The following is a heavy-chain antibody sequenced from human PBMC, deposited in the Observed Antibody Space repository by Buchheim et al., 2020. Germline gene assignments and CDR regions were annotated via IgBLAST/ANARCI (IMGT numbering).Heavy chain of an antibody. J-gene: IGHJ4*02. CDR3: ARVASTDYYDSSGYYYSFDY. CDR2: INHSGST. D-gene: IGHD3-22*01. Sequence: QVQLQQWGAGLLKPSETLSLTCAVYGGSFSGYYWSWIRQPPGKGLEWIGEINHSGSTNYNPSLKSRVTISVDTSKNQFSLTLSSVTAADTAVYYCARVASTDYYDSSGYYYSFDYWGQGTL. V-gene: IGHV4-34*01. CDR1: GGSFSGYY.